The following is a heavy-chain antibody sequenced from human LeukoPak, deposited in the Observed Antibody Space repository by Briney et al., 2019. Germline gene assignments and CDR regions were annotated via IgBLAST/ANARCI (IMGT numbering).Heavy chain of an antibody. V-gene: IGHV1-8*02. J-gene: IGHJ4*02. D-gene: IGHD1-26*01. CDR1: GYTFTGYY. CDR3: ARGDRQAGGSYGN. CDR2: MNPNSGNT. Sequence: ASVKVSCKASGYTFTGYYMHWVRQATGQGLEWMGWMNPNSGNTGYAQKFQGRVTMTRNTSISTAYMELSSLRSEDTAVYYCARGDRQAGGSYGNWGQGTLVTVSS.